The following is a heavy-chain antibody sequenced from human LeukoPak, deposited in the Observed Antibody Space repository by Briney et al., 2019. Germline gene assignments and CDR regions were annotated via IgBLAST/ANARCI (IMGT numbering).Heavy chain of an antibody. CDR3: ATVAVAGLGGLFFDY. J-gene: IGHJ4*02. D-gene: IGHD6-19*01. Sequence: PSETLSLTCTVSGGSISSYYWSWIRQPPGKGLEWIGYIYYSGSTNYNPSLKSRVTISVATSKNQFSLKLSSVTAADTAVYYCATVAVAGLGGLFFDYWGQGTLVTVSS. CDR2: IYYSGST. CDR1: GGSISSYY. V-gene: IGHV4-59*01.